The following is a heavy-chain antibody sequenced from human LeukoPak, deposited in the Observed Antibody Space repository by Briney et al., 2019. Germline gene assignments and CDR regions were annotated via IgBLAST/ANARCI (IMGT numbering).Heavy chain of an antibody. J-gene: IGHJ6*02. Sequence: ASVKVSCKASGYTFTSYGISWVRQAPGQGLEWTGWISAYNGNTNYAQKLQGRVTMTTDTSTSTAYMELRSLRSDDTAVYYCARDRGYSGLYGMDVWGQGTTVTVSS. CDR1: GYTFTSYG. CDR2: ISAYNGNT. D-gene: IGHD5-12*01. V-gene: IGHV1-18*01. CDR3: ARDRGYSGLYGMDV.